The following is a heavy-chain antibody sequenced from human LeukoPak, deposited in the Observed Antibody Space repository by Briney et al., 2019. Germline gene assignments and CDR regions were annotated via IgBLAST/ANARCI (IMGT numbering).Heavy chain of an antibody. D-gene: IGHD1-26*01. CDR2: IIPILGIT. Sequence: SVKVSCKASGGTFSTYAISWVRPAPGQGLEWMGRIIPILGITNYAQKFQGRVTITADKSTSTAYMELSSLRSEDTAVYYCASPYSGSYKTAFDIWGQGTMVTVSS. J-gene: IGHJ3*02. V-gene: IGHV1-69*04. CDR1: GGTFSTYA. CDR3: ASPYSGSYKTAFDI.